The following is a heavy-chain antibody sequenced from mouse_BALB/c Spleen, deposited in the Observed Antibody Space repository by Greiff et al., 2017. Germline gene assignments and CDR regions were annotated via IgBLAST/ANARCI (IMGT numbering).Heavy chain of an antibody. V-gene: IGHV6-6*02. Sequence: EVQVVESGGGLVQPGGSMKLSCVASGFTFSNYWMNWVRQSPEKGLEWVAEIRLKSNNYATHYAESVKGRFTISRDDSKSSVYLQMNNLRAEDTGIYYCTRTTPRRFDYWGQGTTLTVSS. CDR3: TRTTPRRFDY. CDR1: GFTFSNYW. J-gene: IGHJ2*01. CDR2: IRLKSNNYAT. D-gene: IGHD1-2*01.